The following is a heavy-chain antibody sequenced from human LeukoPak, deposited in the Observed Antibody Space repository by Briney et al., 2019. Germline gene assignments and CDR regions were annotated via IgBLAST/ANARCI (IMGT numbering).Heavy chain of an antibody. J-gene: IGHJ3*02. D-gene: IGHD4-17*01. CDR3: AKLPYGDYSNDALDI. Sequence: QPGGSLRLSCAASGFTFSSYGIHWVRQAPGKGLEWVAVISYDGSNKYYADSVKGRFTISRDNSKNTLHLQMNSLRAEDTAVYYCAKLPYGDYSNDALDIWGQGTMVTVSS. CDR2: ISYDGSNK. V-gene: IGHV3-30*18. CDR1: GFTFSSYG.